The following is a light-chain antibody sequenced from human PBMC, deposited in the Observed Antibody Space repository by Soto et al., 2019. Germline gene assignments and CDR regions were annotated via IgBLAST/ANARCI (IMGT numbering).Light chain of an antibody. CDR2: KAS. CDR1: QSISSW. V-gene: IGKV1-5*03. Sequence: DIQMTQSPSTLSASVGDRVTISCRASQSISSWLAWYQQKPGKAPKLLIYKASNLESGVPSRFSGSGSGTEFTLTFSSLQVDDFSTYYCQQYNSFPWTFGQGTRVEIK. CDR3: QQYNSFPWT. J-gene: IGKJ1*01.